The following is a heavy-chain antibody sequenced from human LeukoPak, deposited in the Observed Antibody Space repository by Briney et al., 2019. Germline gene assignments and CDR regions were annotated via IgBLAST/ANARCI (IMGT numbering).Heavy chain of an antibody. CDR2: ISAYNGNT. D-gene: IGHD4-11*01. V-gene: IGHV1-18*01. CDR1: GYTFTSYG. CDR3: ARDLGTTVTTSGKYYYHYMDV. J-gene: IGHJ6*03. Sequence: ASVKVSCKASGYTFTSYGISWARQAPGQGLEWMGWISAYNGNTNYAQKLQGRVTMTTDTSTSTAYMELRSLRSDDTAVYYYARDLGTTVTTSGKYYYHYMDVWGKGTTVTVSS.